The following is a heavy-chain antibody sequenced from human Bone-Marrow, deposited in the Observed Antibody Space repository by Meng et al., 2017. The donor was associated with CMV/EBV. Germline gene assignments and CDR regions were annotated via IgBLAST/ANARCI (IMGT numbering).Heavy chain of an antibody. J-gene: IGHJ6*02. CDR2: INPNSGGT. V-gene: IGHV1-2*02. D-gene: IGHD3-16*02. CDR3: ARSPPYYDYVWGSYRSGYYYGMDV. CDR1: GCTFTGYY. Sequence: ASVKVSCKASGCTFTGYYMHWVRQAPGQGLEWMGWINPNSGGTNYAQKFQGRVTMTRDTSISTAYMELSRLRSDDTAVYYCARSPPYYDYVWGSYRSGYYYGMDVWGQGTTVTVSS.